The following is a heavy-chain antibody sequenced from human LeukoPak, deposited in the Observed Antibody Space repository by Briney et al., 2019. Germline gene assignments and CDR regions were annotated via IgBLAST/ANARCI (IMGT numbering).Heavy chain of an antibody. Sequence: SETLSLTCIVSGGSVNSSNDYWGWIRQPPGKGLEWIGSIYYIGRTYYNPSLESRVTISVDTSKIQFSLELSSVTAADTAVYYCARRTAPSDLLLFAYDIWGQGTMVTVSS. J-gene: IGHJ3*02. D-gene: IGHD3-9*01. CDR3: ARRTAPSDLLLFAYDI. CDR1: GGSVNSSNDY. V-gene: IGHV4-39*01. CDR2: IYYIGRT.